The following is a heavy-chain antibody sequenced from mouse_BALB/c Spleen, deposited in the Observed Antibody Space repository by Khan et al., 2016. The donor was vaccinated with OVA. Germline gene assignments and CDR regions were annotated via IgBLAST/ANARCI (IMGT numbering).Heavy chain of an antibody. CDR2: IYPGSGYI. CDR3: ARAGYGGFAH. J-gene: IGHJ3*01. D-gene: IGHD3-2*02. Sequence: VQLQQSGPELVKPGASVKMSCKASGYTFTDFLISWLKQRPGQGLEWIGEIYPGSGYIYYNEKLKGKATLTSDKSSNTAYMQLTSLTSEDSAVYFCARAGYGGFAHWGQGTLVTVSA. CDR1: GYTFTDFL. V-gene: IGHV1-77*01.